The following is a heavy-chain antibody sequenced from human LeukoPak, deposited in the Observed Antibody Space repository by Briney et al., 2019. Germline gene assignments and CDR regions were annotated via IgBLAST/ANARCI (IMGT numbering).Heavy chain of an antibody. Sequence: GGSLRLSCAASGFTFSHYGMHWVRQAPGKGLEWVAVIWHDGSNEYYADSVKGQFTISRDNSKNTLYLQMNSLRAEDTAVYYCAKAKQWLFDYWGQGTLVTVSS. CDR3: AKAKQWLFDY. D-gene: IGHD6-19*01. V-gene: IGHV3-33*06. CDR2: IWHDGSNE. CDR1: GFTFSHYG. J-gene: IGHJ4*02.